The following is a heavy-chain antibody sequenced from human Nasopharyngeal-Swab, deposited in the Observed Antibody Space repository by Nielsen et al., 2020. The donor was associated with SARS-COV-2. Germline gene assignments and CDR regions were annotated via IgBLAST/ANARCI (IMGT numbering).Heavy chain of an antibody. Sequence: GGSLRLSCAASGFTFRNHAMSWVRQAPGKGLEWISAISGLGGSTYYADSVKGRFTISRDNSKNTLYLQMNSLRAEDTAVYFCARTTVTTDPGDYWGQGTLVTVSS. V-gene: IGHV3-23*01. D-gene: IGHD4-17*01. CDR3: ARTTVTTDPGDY. CDR2: ISGLGGST. J-gene: IGHJ4*02. CDR1: GFTFRNHA.